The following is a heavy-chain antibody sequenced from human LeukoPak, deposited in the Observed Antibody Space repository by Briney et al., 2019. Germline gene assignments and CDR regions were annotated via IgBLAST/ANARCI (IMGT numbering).Heavy chain of an antibody. CDR1: GGSFSGYY. Sequence: PSETLSLTCAVYGGSFSGYYWSWIRQPPGKGLEGIGYIYYSGSTNYNPSLKSRVTISVDTSKNQFSLRLSSVTAADTAVYYCARVTGYMTEDYFDYWGQGTLITVSS. CDR2: IYYSGST. V-gene: IGHV4-59*01. J-gene: IGHJ4*02. D-gene: IGHD6-13*01. CDR3: ARVTGYMTEDYFDY.